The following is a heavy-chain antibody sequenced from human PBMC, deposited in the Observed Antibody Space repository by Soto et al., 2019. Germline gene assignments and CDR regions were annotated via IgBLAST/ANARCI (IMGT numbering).Heavy chain of an antibody. Sequence: EVQLVQSGAEVKTPGESLRIPCKTSGYTFTSFWIGWVRQMPGKGLEWIGMIYPGDSDTQYNPSFQGHVSNSADKSITTAYLQWISLKHTDTAIYYCARRGEYCTGGSCLVHPYKWFDPWGQGTLVTVSS. CDR3: ARRGEYCTGGSCLVHPYKWFDP. J-gene: IGHJ5*02. CDR1: GYTFTSFW. V-gene: IGHV5-51*03. CDR2: IYPGDSDT. D-gene: IGHD2-15*01.